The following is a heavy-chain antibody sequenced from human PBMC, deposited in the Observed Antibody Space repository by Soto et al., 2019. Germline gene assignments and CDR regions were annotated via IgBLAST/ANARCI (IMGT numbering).Heavy chain of an antibody. CDR2: IFYSGGT. D-gene: IGHD3-22*01. J-gene: IGHJ5*02. Sequence: QLLLQESGPGLVKPSETLSLTCTVSGGSILDSTYYWAWIRQSPGKGLEWIGTIFYSGGTFYTPSLKSRVTMSVDTSNNQFSLKLSSVTAADTAVYDCARQASGYYYGWFDPWGNGTLVTVSS. V-gene: IGHV4-39*01. CDR1: GGSILDSTYY. CDR3: ARQASGYYYGWFDP.